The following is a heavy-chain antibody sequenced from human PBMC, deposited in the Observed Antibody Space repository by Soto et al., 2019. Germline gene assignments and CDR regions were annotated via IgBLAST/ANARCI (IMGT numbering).Heavy chain of an antibody. J-gene: IGHJ4*02. CDR3: ARGGVDDHVKGDNHVKGFDQ. Sequence: GGSLRLSCAASGFTFSNYWMHWVRQAPGKGLVWVSRINSDGSSTNYADSVKGRVTISRDNAKNTLYLQMNSLRGEDTAVYYCARGGVDDHVKGDNHVKGFDQWGQGTLVTVSS. CDR1: GFTFSNYW. D-gene: IGHD3-16*01. CDR2: INSDGSST. V-gene: IGHV3-74*01.